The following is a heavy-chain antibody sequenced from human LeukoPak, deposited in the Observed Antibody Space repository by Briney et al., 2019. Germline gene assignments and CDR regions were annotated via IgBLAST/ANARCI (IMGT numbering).Heavy chain of an antibody. V-gene: IGHV1-8*02. Sequence: ASVKVSCKASGYTCTSYDINWVRQATGQPLEWMVWMNPNSCNTGYAQKFQGRVTMTRNTSISTAYMELSSLRSEDTAVYYCARGWGRKYYYDSSGYSLLGYWGQGTLVTVSS. CDR3: ARGWGRKYYYDSSGYSLLGY. D-gene: IGHD3-22*01. J-gene: IGHJ4*02. CDR2: MNPNSCNT. CDR1: GYTCTSYD.